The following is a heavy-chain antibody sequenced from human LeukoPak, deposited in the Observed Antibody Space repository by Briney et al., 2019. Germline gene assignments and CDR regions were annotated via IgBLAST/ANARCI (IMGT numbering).Heavy chain of an antibody. D-gene: IGHD2-8*01. J-gene: IGHJ4*02. CDR1: GFTFDDYG. CDR2: INWNGGST. Sequence: GGSLRLSCAASGFTFDDYGMSWVRQAPGKGLEWVSGINWNGGSTGYADSVKGRFTISRDNAKNSLYLQMNSLRAEDTALYYCARPTLGYCTNGVCYPYYFDYWGQGTLVTVSS. CDR3: ARPTLGYCTNGVCYPYYFDY. V-gene: IGHV3-20*04.